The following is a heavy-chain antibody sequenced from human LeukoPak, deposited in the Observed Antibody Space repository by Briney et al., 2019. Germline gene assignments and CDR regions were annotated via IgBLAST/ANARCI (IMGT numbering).Heavy chain of an antibody. CDR1: GGSISRYS. D-gene: IGHD2-21*02. CDR3: ARGGDPLDY. Sequence: SETLSLTCTVSGGSISRYSWSWIRQPPGKGLEWIGYIYHSGSTYYNPSLKTRVTISVDRSKNQFSLKLSSVTAADTAVYYCARGGDPLDYWGQGTLVTVSS. CDR2: IYHSGST. V-gene: IGHV4-30-2*01. J-gene: IGHJ4*02.